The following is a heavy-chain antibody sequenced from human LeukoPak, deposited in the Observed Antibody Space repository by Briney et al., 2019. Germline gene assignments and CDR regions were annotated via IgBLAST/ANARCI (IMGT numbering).Heavy chain of an antibody. J-gene: IGHJ4*02. Sequence: SETLSLTCAVYGASYNAYYWSWIRQPPGKGLEWIGDIDHRGTATYNPSLKSRLTISADASKNQFSLKLNSVTDADTAVYYCAVGITILGVAASFDSWGQGNLVIVSS. CDR1: GASYNAYY. D-gene: IGHD3-3*01. CDR3: AVGITILGVAASFDS. V-gene: IGHV4-34*01. CDR2: IDHRGTA.